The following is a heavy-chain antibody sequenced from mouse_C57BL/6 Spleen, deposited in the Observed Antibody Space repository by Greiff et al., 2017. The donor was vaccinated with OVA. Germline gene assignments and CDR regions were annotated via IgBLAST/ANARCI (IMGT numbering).Heavy chain of an antibody. Sequence: EVQLQESGAELVRPGSSVKMSCKTSGYTFTSYGINWVKQRPGQGLEWIGYIYIGNGYTEYNEKFKGKATLTSDTYSSTADMQLSSLTSEDSAIYFCARGITTVVATPYYFDYWGQGTTLTVSS. V-gene: IGHV1-58*01. J-gene: IGHJ2*01. CDR3: ARGITTVVATPYYFDY. CDR1: GYTFTSYG. D-gene: IGHD1-1*01. CDR2: IYIGNGYT.